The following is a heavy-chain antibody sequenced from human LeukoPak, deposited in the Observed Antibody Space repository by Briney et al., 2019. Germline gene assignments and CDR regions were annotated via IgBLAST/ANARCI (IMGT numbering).Heavy chain of an antibody. V-gene: IGHV3-30-3*01. CDR1: GFTFSRYA. CDR2: ISDDGTFT. Sequence: GGSLRLSCAASGFTFSRYAMHWVRQAPGKGLEWVAVISDDGTFTLYGDSVRGRFTISRDSSRNTLYLQMNSLRAEDTAVYYCAREPPKGYDSSGYPGYWGQGTLVTVSS. J-gene: IGHJ4*02. D-gene: IGHD3-22*01. CDR3: AREPPKGYDSSGYPGY.